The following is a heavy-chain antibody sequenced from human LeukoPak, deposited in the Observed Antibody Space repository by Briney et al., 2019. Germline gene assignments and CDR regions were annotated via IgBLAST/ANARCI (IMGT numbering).Heavy chain of an antibody. D-gene: IGHD3-3*01. V-gene: IGHV4-34*01. J-gene: IGHJ5*02. Sequence: PSETLSLTCAVYGGSFSGYYWSWIRQPPVKGLEWIGEINHSGSTNYSPSLKSRVTISVDTSKNQFSLKLSSVTAADTAVYYCARGGGVTIFGVVISRGWFDPWGQGTLVTVSS. CDR1: GGSFSGYY. CDR3: ARGGGVTIFGVVISRGWFDP. CDR2: INHSGST.